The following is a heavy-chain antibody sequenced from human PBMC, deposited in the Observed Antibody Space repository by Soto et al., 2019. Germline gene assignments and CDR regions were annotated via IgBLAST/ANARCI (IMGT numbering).Heavy chain of an antibody. V-gene: IGHV3-23*01. CDR3: AKHLRCSSTSCYWGMDV. Sequence: GGSLRLSCAASGFTFSSYAMSWVRQAPGKGLEWVSAISGSGGSTYYADSVKGRFTISRDNSKNTLYLQMNSLRAEDTAVYYCAKHLRCSSTSCYWGMDVWGQGTKVTVYS. CDR2: ISGSGGST. D-gene: IGHD2-2*01. CDR1: GFTFSSYA. J-gene: IGHJ6*02.